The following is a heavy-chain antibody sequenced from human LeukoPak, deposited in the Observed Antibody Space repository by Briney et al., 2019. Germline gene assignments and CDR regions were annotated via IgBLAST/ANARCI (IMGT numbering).Heavy chain of an antibody. J-gene: IGHJ4*02. V-gene: IGHV3-74*01. CDR2: INSDGSST. CDR3: AKDLPVEMAFDY. D-gene: IGHD5-24*01. Sequence: GGSLRLSCAASGFTFSSSWMHWVRQAPEKGLVWVSRINSDGSSTSYADSVKGRFTISRDNSKNTLYLQMNSLRAEDTAVYYCAKDLPVEMAFDYWGQGTLVTVSS. CDR1: GFTFSSSW.